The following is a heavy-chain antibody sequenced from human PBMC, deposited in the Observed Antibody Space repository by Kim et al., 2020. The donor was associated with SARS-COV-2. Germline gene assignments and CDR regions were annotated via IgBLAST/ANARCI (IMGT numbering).Heavy chain of an antibody. CDR3: AKDIQRWFGVLNYYSYGLDA. V-gene: IGHV3-9*01. D-gene: IGHD3-10*01. CDR1: GFTFDDYA. Sequence: GGSLRLSCAASGFTFDDYAMHWVRQAPGKGLEWVSGISWNSGSIGYADSVKGRFTISRDNAKNSLYLQMNSLRAEDTALYYCAKDIQRWFGVLNYYSYGLDAWGQGTTVPVSS. CDR2: ISWNSGSI. J-gene: IGHJ6*02.